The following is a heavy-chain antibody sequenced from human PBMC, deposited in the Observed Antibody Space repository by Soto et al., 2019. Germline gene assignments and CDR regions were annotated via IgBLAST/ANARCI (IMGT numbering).Heavy chain of an antibody. D-gene: IGHD3-22*01. CDR3: ARQPYDSTGYYYGA. V-gene: IGHV4-39*01. J-gene: IGHJ5*02. CDR2: MYSGGNT. Sequence: PSETLSLTCTVSGCSFSISTYYWCWILQPPGKGLEWIGSMYSGGNTYYNPSLKSRVTVSVDTSKNHFSLKLTSVTAADTAMYYCARQPYDSTGYYYGAWGQGTLVTVSS. CDR1: GCSFSISTYY.